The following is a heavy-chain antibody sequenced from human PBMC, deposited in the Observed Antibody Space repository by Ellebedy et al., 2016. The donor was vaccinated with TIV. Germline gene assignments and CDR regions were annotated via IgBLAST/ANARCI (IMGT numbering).Heavy chain of an antibody. CDR2: ISGSSSYM. Sequence: GGSLRLSCAASGFSFSSYSMNWVRQAPGKGLEWVSSISGSSSYMFYTDSVRGRFTISRDNAKNSLYLQMNSLRVEDTAVYYCARGADRKYYYDTSGFVGDLWGRGILVTVSS. D-gene: IGHD3-22*01. CDR3: ARGADRKYYYDTSGFVGDL. CDR1: GFSFSSYS. V-gene: IGHV3-21*01. J-gene: IGHJ2*01.